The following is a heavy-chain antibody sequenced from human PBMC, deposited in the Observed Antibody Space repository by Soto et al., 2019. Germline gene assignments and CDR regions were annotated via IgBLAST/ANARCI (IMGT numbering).Heavy chain of an antibody. D-gene: IGHD2-21*02. J-gene: IGHJ6*02. Sequence: QVQLVESGGGVVQPGRSLRLSCAASGFTFSSYAMHWVRQAPGKGLEWVAVISYDGSNKYYADSVKGRFTISRDNSKNTLYLQMNSLRAEDTAVYYCASLYCGGDCYLGHNYYYYYGMDVWGQGTTVTVSS. CDR3: ASLYCGGDCYLGHNYYYYYGMDV. CDR1: GFTFSSYA. CDR2: ISYDGSNK. V-gene: IGHV3-30-3*01.